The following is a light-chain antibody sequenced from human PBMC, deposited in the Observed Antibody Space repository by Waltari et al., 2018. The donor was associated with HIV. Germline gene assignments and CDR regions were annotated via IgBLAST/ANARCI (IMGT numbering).Light chain of an antibody. V-gene: IGKV3-11*01. CDR1: DSVSTY. CDR2: DAS. CDR3: QQRNNWPPEVS. J-gene: IGKJ5*01. Sequence: VLTQSPASLSLSPGDRATLSCRASDSVSTYLAWYQQKPGQAPRLLIYDASIRATGIPARFSGSGSRTDFTLTISSLEPEDFALYYCQQRNNWPPEVSFGQGTRLEIK.